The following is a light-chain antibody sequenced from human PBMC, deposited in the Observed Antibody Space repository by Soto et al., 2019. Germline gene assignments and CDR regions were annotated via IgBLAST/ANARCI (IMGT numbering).Light chain of an antibody. Sequence: EVVLTQSPATLSLSPGERATLSCRASENVRTFVDWYQQKPGQAPRLLIYGASNRATGIPAMFSGSGSGTDFTHTISDLEPEDFAVYYCQQHSHWPPWTFGQGTMVEIQ. CDR1: ENVRTF. V-gene: IGKV3-11*01. CDR2: GAS. J-gene: IGKJ1*01. CDR3: QQHSHWPPWT.